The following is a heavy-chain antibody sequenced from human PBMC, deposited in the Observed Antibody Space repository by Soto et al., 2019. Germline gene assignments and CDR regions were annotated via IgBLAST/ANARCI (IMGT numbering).Heavy chain of an antibody. Sequence: VESLKIACKASGYSFTNNCIAWVRQMPGKRLEWMGMIFPGDSDTRYSPSSQGQVMLSVDKSVSTAYLQWSSLKASDTAMYYCARQPLDDGDYDVLDYWGQGTLVTVSS. CDR2: IFPGDSDT. CDR3: ARQPLDDGDYDVLDY. J-gene: IGHJ4*02. V-gene: IGHV5-51*01. CDR1: GYSFTNNC. D-gene: IGHD4-17*01.